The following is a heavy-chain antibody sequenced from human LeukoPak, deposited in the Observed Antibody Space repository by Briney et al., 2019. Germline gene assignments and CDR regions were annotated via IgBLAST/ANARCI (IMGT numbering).Heavy chain of an antibody. CDR1: GGSISSSSYY. CDR2: IYYSGST. J-gene: IGHJ5*02. D-gene: IGHD2-21*01. CDR3: AGDDSPRGYFDP. Sequence: SETLSLTCTVSGGSISSSSYYWGWIRQPPGKGLGWIGCIYYSGSTYYNPSLKSRVPIPVGTPKNQFSLKLRSVTGADTAVYYWAGDDSPRGYFDPWGQGTLVTVSS. V-gene: IGHV4-39*01.